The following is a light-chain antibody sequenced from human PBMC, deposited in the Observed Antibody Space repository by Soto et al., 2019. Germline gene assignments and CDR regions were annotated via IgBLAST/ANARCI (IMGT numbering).Light chain of an antibody. CDR3: QQYYSTPWT. CDR1: QSVLYSSNNKNN. CDR2: WAS. Sequence: DLWTTRGTYSLYGSSGARRTMNCKSSQSVLYSSNNKNNLAWYQQKPGQTPKLLIYWASSRESGVPVRFSGSGSETDFTLAISSLQAEHVAIYYCQQYYSTPWTFGQGTKVDIK. V-gene: IGKV4-1*01. J-gene: IGKJ1*01.